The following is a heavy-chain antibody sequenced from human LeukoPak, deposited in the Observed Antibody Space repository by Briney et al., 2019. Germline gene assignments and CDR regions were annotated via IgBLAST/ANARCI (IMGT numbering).Heavy chain of an antibody. CDR2: INDDSSDI. V-gene: IGHV3-21*05. Sequence: GVLRLSCAASGFTFSLYAMNWVRQAPGKGLEWVSYINDDSSDIHYAGSVRGRFTISRDDARKTLYLQLSSLRVEDTAVYYCARDTFQPGLIDSWGQGTLVTVSS. D-gene: IGHD2-2*01. J-gene: IGHJ4*02. CDR1: GFTFSLYA. CDR3: ARDTFQPGLIDS.